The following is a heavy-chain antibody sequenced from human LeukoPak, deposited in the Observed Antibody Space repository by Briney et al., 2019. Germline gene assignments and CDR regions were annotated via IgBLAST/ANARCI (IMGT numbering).Heavy chain of an antibody. D-gene: IGHD3-16*01. CDR1: GGTFSSYA. CDR2: IIPIFGTA. CDR3: ARAPGGVPDDAFDI. J-gene: IGHJ3*02. Sequence: ASVKVSCKASGGTFSSYAISWVRQAPGQGLECMGRIIPIFGTANYAQKFQGRVTITTDESTSTAYMELSSLRSEDTAVYYCARAPGGVPDDAFDIWGQGTMVTVSS. V-gene: IGHV1-69*05.